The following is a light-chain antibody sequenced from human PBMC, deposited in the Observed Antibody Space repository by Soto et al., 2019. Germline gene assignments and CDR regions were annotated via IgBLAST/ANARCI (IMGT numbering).Light chain of an antibody. CDR3: QQYNNWPQA. Sequence: ELVLTQSPVALSLSSGERATLSCRASQSVSSTLLTWYQQKPGQAPRLLIYGVSSRATGIPDRFSGSGSGTDFTLTISRVEPEDFAVYYCQQYNNWPQAFGGGTKVDIK. J-gene: IGKJ4*01. CDR2: GVS. CDR1: QSVSSTL. V-gene: IGKV3-20*01.